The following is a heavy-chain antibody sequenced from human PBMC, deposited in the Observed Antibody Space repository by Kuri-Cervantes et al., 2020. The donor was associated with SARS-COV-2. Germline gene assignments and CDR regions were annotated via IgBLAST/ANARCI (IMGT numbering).Heavy chain of an antibody. J-gene: IGHJ5*02. D-gene: IGHD4-11*01. V-gene: IGHV1-2*02. CDR2: INPNSGGT. CDR1: GGTFSSYT. CDR3: ARTLGYGAYSNYVGIGSHWFDP. Sequence: GGSLRLSCKASGGTFSSYTISWVRQAPGQGLEWMGWINPNSGGTNYAQKFQGRVTMTRDTSISTAYMELSRLRSDDTAVYYCARTLGYGAYSNYVGIGSHWFDPWGQGTLVTVSS.